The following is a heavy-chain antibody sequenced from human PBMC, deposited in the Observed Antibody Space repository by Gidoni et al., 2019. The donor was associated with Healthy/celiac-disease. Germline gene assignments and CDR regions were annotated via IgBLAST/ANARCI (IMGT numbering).Heavy chain of an antibody. CDR1: GFTFSSYW. CDR2: RKQEGSEK. Sequence: EVQLVESGGGLVQPGGPLRLSCAASGFTFSSYWRRWVRQAQGKGLEWVANRKQEGSEKYYVDSGKGRFTISRDNAKNSLYLQMNSLRAEDTAVYYCARWEGPSDYWGQGTLVTVSS. J-gene: IGHJ4*02. CDR3: ARWEGPSDY. D-gene: IGHD1-26*01. V-gene: IGHV3-7*01.